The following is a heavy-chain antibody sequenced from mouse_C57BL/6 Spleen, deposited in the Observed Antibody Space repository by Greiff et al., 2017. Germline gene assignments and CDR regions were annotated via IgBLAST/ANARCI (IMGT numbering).Heavy chain of an antibody. CDR1: GFTFSSYG. V-gene: IGHV5-6*01. J-gene: IGHJ1*03. D-gene: IGHD4-1*01. CDR3: ASLGGNSYFDV. Sequence: EVKLMESGGDLVKPGGSLKLSCAASGFTFSSYGMSWVRQTPDKRLEWVATISSGGSYTYYPDSVKGRFTISRDNAKNTRYLQMSSLKSEDTAMDYCASLGGNSYFDVWGTGTTVTVSS. CDR2: ISSGGSYT.